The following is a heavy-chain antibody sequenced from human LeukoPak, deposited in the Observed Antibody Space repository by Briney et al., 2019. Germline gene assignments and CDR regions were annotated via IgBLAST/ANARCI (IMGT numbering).Heavy chain of an antibody. Sequence: PGGSLRLSCAASGFTFSSYWMHWVRQAPGKGLVWVSRISSDGSSTSYADSVKGRFTISRDNAKNTLYLQMNSLRAEDTAVYYCARVMYYYGSGSPYYCGMDVWGQGTTVTVS. D-gene: IGHD3-10*01. V-gene: IGHV3-74*01. CDR1: GFTFSSYW. J-gene: IGHJ6*02. CDR2: ISSDGSST. CDR3: ARVMYYYGSGSPYYCGMDV.